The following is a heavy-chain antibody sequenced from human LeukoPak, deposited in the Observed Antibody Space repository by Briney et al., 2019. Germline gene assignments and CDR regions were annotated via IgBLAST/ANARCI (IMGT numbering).Heavy chain of an antibody. CDR3: ARSTGWLAMGGGMDV. CDR2: IYPGDSDT. D-gene: IGHD6-19*01. V-gene: IGHV5-51*01. CDR1: GYSFTSYW. Sequence: GESLKISCKGSGYSFTSYWIGWVRQMPGKGLEWMGIIYPGDSDTRYSPSFQGQVTISADKSISTAYLQWSSLKASDTAMYYCARSTGWLAMGGGMDVWGQGTTVTVSS. J-gene: IGHJ6*02.